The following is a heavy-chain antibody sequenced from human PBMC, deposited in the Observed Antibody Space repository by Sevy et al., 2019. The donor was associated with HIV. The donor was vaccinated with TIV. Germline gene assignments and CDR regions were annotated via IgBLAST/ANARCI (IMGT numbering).Heavy chain of an antibody. CDR1: GGSISSSSYY. V-gene: IGHV4-39*01. J-gene: IGHJ3*02. Sequence: SETLSLTCTVSGGSISSSSYYWGWIRQPPGKGLEWIGSIYYSGSTYYNPSLKSRVTISVDTSKNQFSLRLSPVTAAVTAVYYCARHSGIAVAGTPGDDAFDIWGQGTMVTVSS. CDR2: IYYSGST. D-gene: IGHD6-19*01. CDR3: ARHSGIAVAGTPGDDAFDI.